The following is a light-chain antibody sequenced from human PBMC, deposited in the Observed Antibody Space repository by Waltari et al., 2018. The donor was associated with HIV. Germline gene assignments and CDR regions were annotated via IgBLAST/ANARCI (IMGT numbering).Light chain of an antibody. Sequence: ELVLTQSPGTLSLSPGERAPLSCRASQSVSSSYLAWYQQKPGQAPRLLIYGASSRATGIPDRFSGSGSGTDFTLTISRLEPEDFAVYYCQQYGSSLWTFGQGTKVEIK. V-gene: IGKV3-20*01. CDR1: QSVSSSY. J-gene: IGKJ1*01. CDR2: GAS. CDR3: QQYGSSLWT.